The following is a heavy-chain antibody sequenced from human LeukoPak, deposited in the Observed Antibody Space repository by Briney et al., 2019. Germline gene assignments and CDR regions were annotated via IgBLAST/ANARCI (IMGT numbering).Heavy chain of an antibody. V-gene: IGHV3-7*03. CDR1: GFTFSGFW. J-gene: IGHJ3*01. D-gene: IGHD6-6*01. CDR2: INSDGSEG. CDR3: ARSSYSSSSSV. Sequence: QPGGSLRLSCAVSGFTFSGFWMSWSRQAPGKGLGWVASINSDGSEGYYADVVKGRFTISRDNAKNSLYLQINSLRAEDTAVYYCARSSYSSSSSVWGQGTMVTVSS.